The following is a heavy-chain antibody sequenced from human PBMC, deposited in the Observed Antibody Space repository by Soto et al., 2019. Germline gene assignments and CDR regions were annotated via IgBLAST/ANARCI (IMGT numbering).Heavy chain of an antibody. CDR2: ISSSGTTV. CDR3: ARDRAAGGY. Sequence: EVQLVESGGGLVQPGASLRLSCAASGFSFSNYEMNWVRQAPGKGLEWVAYISSSGTTVRYADSVGGRFTVSRDNARNSLYLQMNTLRVEDTALYYCARDRAAGGYWGQGTLVTVSS. CDR1: GFSFSNYE. V-gene: IGHV3-48*03. D-gene: IGHD6-13*01. J-gene: IGHJ4*02.